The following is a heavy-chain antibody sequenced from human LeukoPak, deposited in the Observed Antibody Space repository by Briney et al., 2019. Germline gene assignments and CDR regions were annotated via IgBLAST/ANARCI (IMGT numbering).Heavy chain of an antibody. J-gene: IGHJ5*02. D-gene: IGHD3-10*01. V-gene: IGHV4-39*01. CDR1: GGSISSGDYY. Sequence: SETLSLTCTVSGGSISSGDYYWGWIRQPPGKGLEWIGSIYYSGSTYYNPSLKSRVTISVDTSKNQFSLKLNSVTAADTAVYYCARSRYYYGSGLRFDPWGQGTLVTVSS. CDR2: IYYSGST. CDR3: ARSRYYYGSGLRFDP.